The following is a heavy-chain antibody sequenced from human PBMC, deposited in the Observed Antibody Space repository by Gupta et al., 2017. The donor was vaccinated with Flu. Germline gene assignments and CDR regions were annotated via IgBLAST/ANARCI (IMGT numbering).Heavy chain of an antibody. V-gene: IGHV3-11*01. D-gene: IGHD5-18*01. J-gene: IGHJ3*02. CDR2: ISSSGSTI. CDR3: ARYRMSGYSYGLGAFDI. CDR1: GFTFSAYY. Sequence: QVQLVESGGGLAKPGGSLRLSCAAAGFTFSAYYMSWIRQAPGKGLEWVSYISSSGSTIYYADSVKGRFTISRDNAKNSLYLQMNSLRAEDTAVYYCARYRMSGYSYGLGAFDIWGQGTMVTVSS.